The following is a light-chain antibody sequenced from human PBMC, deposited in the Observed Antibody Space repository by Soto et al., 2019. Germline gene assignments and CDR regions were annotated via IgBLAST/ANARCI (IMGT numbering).Light chain of an antibody. Sequence: QSVLTQPPSASGTPGQRVTISCSGSNSNIGINTVNWYQQLPGTAPKVLIYTXXXXTSGVHXRLSGYKSGTSASLAISGLQSEDEADYYCAAWDDSLTGYVFGTGNKGPVL. J-gene: IGLJ1*01. CDR3: AAWDDSLTGYV. CDR2: TXX. CDR1: NSNIGINT. V-gene: IGLV1-44*01.